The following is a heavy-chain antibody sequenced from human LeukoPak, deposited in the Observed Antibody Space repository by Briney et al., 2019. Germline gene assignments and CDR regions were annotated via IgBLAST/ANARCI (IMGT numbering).Heavy chain of an antibody. CDR2: VSGNGDMT. D-gene: IGHD2-21*01. CDR3: AKVDIVGSRKPGMDV. CDR1: GLTFSSAV. Sequence: PGGSLRLSCAASGLTFSSAVMAWVRQCPGKGLEWVASVSGNGDMTYYTDSVKGRFAISRDNSRNTLFLQLRGLTFDDTARYYCAKVDIVGSRKPGMDVWGQGTTVTVSS. V-gene: IGHV3-23*01. J-gene: IGHJ6*02.